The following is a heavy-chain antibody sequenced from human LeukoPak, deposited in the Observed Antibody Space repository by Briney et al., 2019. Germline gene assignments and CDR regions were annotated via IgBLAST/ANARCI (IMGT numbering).Heavy chain of an antibody. J-gene: IGHJ4*02. V-gene: IGHV3-48*01. D-gene: IGHD1-1*01. Sequence: AGGSLRLSCAASGFTFSFYGMNWVRQAPGKGLEWVSYISADSSDIYYADSVKGRLTISRDNARNSLFLQMNSLRAEDTAIYYCAEDHQFLVNYYYDYWGQGALVTVSS. CDR2: ISADSSDI. CDR1: GFTFSFYG. CDR3: AEDHQFLVNYYYDY.